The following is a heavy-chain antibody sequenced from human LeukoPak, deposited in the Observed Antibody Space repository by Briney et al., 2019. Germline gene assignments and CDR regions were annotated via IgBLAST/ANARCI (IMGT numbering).Heavy chain of an antibody. CDR2: IWYDGSNK. CDR1: GFTFSSYG. J-gene: IGHJ4*02. V-gene: IGHV3-33*01. Sequence: GGSLRLSCAASGFTFSSYGMHWARQAPGKGLEWVAVIWYDGSNKYYADSVKGRFTISRDNSKNTLYLQMNSLRAEDTAVYYCARGAAAGPHFDYWGQGTLVTVSS. D-gene: IGHD6-13*01. CDR3: ARGAAAGPHFDY.